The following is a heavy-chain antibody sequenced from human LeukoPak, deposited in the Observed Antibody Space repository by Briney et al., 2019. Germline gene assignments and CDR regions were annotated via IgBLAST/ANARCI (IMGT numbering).Heavy chain of an antibody. D-gene: IGHD2-8*01. CDR2: IREDGSEK. CDR1: GFTFSNYG. V-gene: IGHV3-7*01. CDR3: ARGPTNGQAFDY. J-gene: IGHJ4*02. Sequence: GGTLRLSCAASGFTFSNYGLSWVRQAPGRGLEWVASIREDGSEKTSVDSVKGRFTISRDNAKNSLYLQMDSLRAEDTAVYYCARGPTNGQAFDYWGQGTLVSVSS.